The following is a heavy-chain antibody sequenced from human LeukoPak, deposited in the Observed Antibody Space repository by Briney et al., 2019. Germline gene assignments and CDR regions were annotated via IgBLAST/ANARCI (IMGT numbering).Heavy chain of an antibody. V-gene: IGHV1-46*01. CDR3: ARASYYGSGTYQFDS. D-gene: IGHD3-10*01. J-gene: IGHJ4*02. Sequence: ASVKVSCKASGYTFTSYYMHWVRQAPGQGLEWMGIINPSGGSTSYAQKFQGRVTMTRDTSTSTAYMELSSLRSEDTAVYYCARASYYGSGTYQFDSWGQGTLVTVSS. CDR2: INPSGGST. CDR1: GYTFTSYY.